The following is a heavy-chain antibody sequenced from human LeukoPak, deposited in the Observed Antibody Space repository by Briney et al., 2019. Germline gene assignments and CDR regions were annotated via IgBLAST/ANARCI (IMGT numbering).Heavy chain of an antibody. J-gene: IGHJ4*02. CDR2: ISGSGGST. Sequence: GGSLRLSCAAPGFTFSSYAMSWVRQAPGKGLEWASAISGSGGSTYYADSVKGRFTISRDNSKNTLYLQMNSLRAEDTAVYYCAKEMDSRDYYGSGSCDYWGQGTLVTVSS. D-gene: IGHD3-10*01. CDR3: AKEMDSRDYYGSGSCDY. V-gene: IGHV3-23*01. CDR1: GFTFSSYA.